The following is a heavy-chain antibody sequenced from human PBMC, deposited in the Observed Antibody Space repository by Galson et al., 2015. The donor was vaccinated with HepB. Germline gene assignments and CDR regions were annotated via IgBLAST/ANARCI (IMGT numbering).Heavy chain of an antibody. CDR1: GYTLTELS. V-gene: IGHV1-24*01. CDR2: FDPEDGET. Sequence: SVKVSCKVSGYTLTELSMHWVRQAPGKGLEWMGGFDPEDGETIYAQKFQGRVTMTEDTSTDTAYMELSSLRSEDTAVYYCARAKEGRGYFDYWGQGTLVTVSS. CDR3: ARAKEGRGYFDY. J-gene: IGHJ4*02. D-gene: IGHD3-10*01.